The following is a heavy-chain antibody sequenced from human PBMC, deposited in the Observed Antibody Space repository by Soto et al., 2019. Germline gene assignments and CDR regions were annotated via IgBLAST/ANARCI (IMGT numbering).Heavy chain of an antibody. J-gene: IGHJ4*02. V-gene: IGHV4-59*01. D-gene: IGHD4-17*01. CDR2: IYYSGST. CDR3: ARDYGDYFDY. Sequence: SETLSLTCTVSGGSISSYYWSWIRQPPGKGLEWIGYIYYSGSTNYNPSLKSRVTISVDTSKNQFSLKLSSVTAADTAVYYCARDYGDYFDYWGQGTLVTVSS. CDR1: GGSISSYY.